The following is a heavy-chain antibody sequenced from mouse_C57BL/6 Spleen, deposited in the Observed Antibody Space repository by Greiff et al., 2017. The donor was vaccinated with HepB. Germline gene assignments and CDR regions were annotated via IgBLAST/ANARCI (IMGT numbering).Heavy chain of an antibody. CDR2: INPYNGGT. J-gene: IGHJ2*01. D-gene: IGHD2-3*01. V-gene: IGHV1-19*01. CDR3: ARLGWLSYYFDY. Sequence: EVQLQQSGPVLVKPGASVKMSCKASGYTFTDYYMNWVKQSHGKSLEWIGVINPYNGGTSYNQKFKGKATLTVDKSSSTAYMELNSLTSEDSAVYYCARLGWLSYYFDYWGQGTTLTVSS. CDR1: GYTFTDYY.